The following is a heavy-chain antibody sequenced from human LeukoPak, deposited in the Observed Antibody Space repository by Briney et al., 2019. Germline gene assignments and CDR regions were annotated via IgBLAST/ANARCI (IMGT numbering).Heavy chain of an antibody. CDR1: GFTFDDYA. D-gene: IGHD4-17*01. Sequence: GRSLRLSCAASGFTFDDYAMHWVRQAPGKGLEWVSGISWNSGSIGYADSVKGRFTISRDNAKNSLYLQMNSLRAEDTAVYYCAKTLHYGHFGKFDSWGQGTLVTVSS. CDR2: ISWNSGSI. J-gene: IGHJ4*02. CDR3: AKTLHYGHFGKFDS. V-gene: IGHV3-9*01.